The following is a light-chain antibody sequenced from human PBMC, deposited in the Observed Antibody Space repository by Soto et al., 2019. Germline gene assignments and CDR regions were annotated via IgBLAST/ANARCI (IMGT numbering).Light chain of an antibody. Sequence: DILMTQSPSTLSASVGDKVTITCRASQSLTSWLAWYQQKPGKAPKLLIYDASTLQSGVPSRFSGSGSGTDFTLTISSLQPDDFATYYCQQYKNYSPYTFGQVTKLEIK. CDR3: QQYKNYSPYT. CDR2: DAS. CDR1: QSLTSW. V-gene: IGKV1-5*01. J-gene: IGKJ2*01.